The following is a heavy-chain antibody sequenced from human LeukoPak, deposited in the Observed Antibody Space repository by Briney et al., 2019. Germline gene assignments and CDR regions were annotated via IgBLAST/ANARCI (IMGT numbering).Heavy chain of an antibody. CDR2: IDWDDDK. Sequence: VSGPTLVNPTQTLTLTCTFSGFSLSTSGMRVSWIRQPPGKALEWLARIDWDDDKFYSTSLKTRLTITTDTAKNQVVPTMTNMGPVDTATYYCARRRGELLGGAFDIWGPGTMVTVSS. CDR1: GFSLSTSGMR. D-gene: IGHD1-26*01. V-gene: IGHV2-70*04. CDR3: ARRRGELLGGAFDI. J-gene: IGHJ3*02.